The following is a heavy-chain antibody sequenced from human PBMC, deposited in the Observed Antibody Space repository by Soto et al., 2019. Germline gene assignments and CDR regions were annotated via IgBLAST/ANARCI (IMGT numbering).Heavy chain of an antibody. Sequence: GASLKVSCKASGGTFSSYAISWVRQAPGQGLGWMGGIIPIFGTANYAQKFQGRVTITADESTSTAYMELSSLRSEDTAVYYCARVSVPHIVVVTAAHYYYGMDVWGQGTTVTVSS. D-gene: IGHD2-21*02. J-gene: IGHJ6*02. V-gene: IGHV1-69*13. CDR3: ARVSVPHIVVVTAAHYYYGMDV. CDR2: IIPIFGTA. CDR1: GGTFSSYA.